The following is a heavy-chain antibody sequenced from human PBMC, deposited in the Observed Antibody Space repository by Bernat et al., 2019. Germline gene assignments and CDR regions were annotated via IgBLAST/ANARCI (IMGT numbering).Heavy chain of an antibody. V-gene: IGHV3-30*18. CDR3: AKGSSSWYAGWFDP. J-gene: IGHJ5*02. CDR1: GFTFSSYG. Sequence: QVQLVESGGGVVQSGRSLRLSCAASGFTFSSYGMHWVRQAPGKGLEWVAVISYDGSNKYYADSVKGRFTISRDNSKNTLYLQMNSLRAEDTAVYYCAKGSSSWYAGWFDPWGQGTLVTVSS. CDR2: ISYDGSNK. D-gene: IGHD6-13*01.